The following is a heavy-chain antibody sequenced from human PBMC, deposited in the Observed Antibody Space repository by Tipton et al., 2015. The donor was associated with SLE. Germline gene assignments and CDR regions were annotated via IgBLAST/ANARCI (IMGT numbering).Heavy chain of an antibody. CDR3: AVGFWSGYYDN. CDR2: IYYRGST. V-gene: IGHV4-39*07. Sequence: TLSLTCAVYGGSITSSSYYWAWIRQSPGEGVEWIGKIYYRGSTNYNPSLESRVTISVDTSKNQFSLRPRSVTAADTAVYYCAVGFWSGYYDNWGQGTLVTDSS. CDR1: GGSITSSSYY. D-gene: IGHD3-3*01. J-gene: IGHJ4*02.